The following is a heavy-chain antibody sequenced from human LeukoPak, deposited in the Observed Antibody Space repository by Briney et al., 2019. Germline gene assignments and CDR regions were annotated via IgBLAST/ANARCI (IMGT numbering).Heavy chain of an antibody. J-gene: IGHJ4*02. CDR3: ARANSPNYDFWSGYPTYYFDY. D-gene: IGHD3-3*01. CDR2: IYTSGST. V-gene: IGHV4-4*07. Sequence: SETLSLTCTVSGGSISSYYWSWIRQPAGKGLEWIGRIYTSGSTNYNPSLKSRVTMSVDTSKNQFSLKLSSVTAADTAVYYCARANSPNYDFWSGYPTYYFDYWGQGTLVTVSS. CDR1: GGSISSYY.